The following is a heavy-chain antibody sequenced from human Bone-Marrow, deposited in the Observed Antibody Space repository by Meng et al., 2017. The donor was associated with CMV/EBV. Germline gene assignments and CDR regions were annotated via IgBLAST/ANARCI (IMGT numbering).Heavy chain of an antibody. V-gene: IGHV3-30*04. CDR2: ISYDGSNK. D-gene: IGHD6-13*01. CDR1: GFTFSSYA. Sequence: GESLKISCAASGFTFSSYAMHWVRQAPGKGLEWVAVISYDGSNKYYADSVKGRFTISRDNSKNTLYLQMNSLRAEDTAVYYCARVAAAGRGMDVWGQGTTVPVSS. CDR3: ARVAAAGRGMDV. J-gene: IGHJ6*02.